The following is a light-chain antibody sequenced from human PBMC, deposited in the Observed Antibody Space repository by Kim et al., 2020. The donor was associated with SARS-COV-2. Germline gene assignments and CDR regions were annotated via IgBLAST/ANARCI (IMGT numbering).Light chain of an antibody. CDR2: QDN. V-gene: IGLV3-1*01. CDR1: ELGNKY. J-gene: IGLJ2*01. CDR3: QAWDSTTVV. Sequence: SYELTQPPSVSVSPGQTASITCSGDELGNKYACWYQQKPGQSPVLVMYQDNKRPSGIPERLSGSNSGNTATLTISGAQAMDEGDYFCQAWDSTTVVFGGG.